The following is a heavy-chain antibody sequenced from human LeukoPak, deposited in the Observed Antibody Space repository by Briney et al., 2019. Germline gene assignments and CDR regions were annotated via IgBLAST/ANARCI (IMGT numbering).Heavy chain of an antibody. D-gene: IGHD6-19*01. V-gene: IGHV3-30-3*01. CDR2: ISYDGSNK. CDR1: GFTFSSYA. J-gene: IGHJ5*02. Sequence: PGRSLRLSCAASGFTFSSYAMHWVRQAPGKGLEWVAVISYDGSNKYYADSVKGRFTISRDNSKNTLYLQMNSLRAEDTAVYYCARDFHLGYSSGWYRSPWFDPWGQGTLVTVSS. CDR3: ARDFHLGYSSGWYRSPWFDP.